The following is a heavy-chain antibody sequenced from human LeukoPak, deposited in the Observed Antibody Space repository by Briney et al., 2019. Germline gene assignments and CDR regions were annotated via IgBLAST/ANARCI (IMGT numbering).Heavy chain of an antibody. Sequence: GGSLRLSCAASGFTFGSYWMHWVRQAPGKGLEWVGFIRSKAYGGTTEYAASVKGGFTISRDDSKSIAYLQMNSLKTEDTAVYYCTRVRIVVVVAATPVWDYWGQGTLVTVSS. CDR3: TRVRIVVVVAATPVWDY. CDR1: GFTFGSYW. D-gene: IGHD2-15*01. CDR2: IRSKAYGGTT. V-gene: IGHV3-49*04. J-gene: IGHJ4*02.